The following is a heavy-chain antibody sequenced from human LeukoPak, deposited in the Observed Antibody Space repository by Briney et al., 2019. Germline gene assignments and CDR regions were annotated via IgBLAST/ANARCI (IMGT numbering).Heavy chain of an antibody. Sequence: GGSLRLSCAASGFTFSSYAMSWVRQAPGKGLEWVSAISGSGGSTYYADSVKGRFTISRDNSKNTLYLQMNSLRAEDTAVYYCAKYIADYYDSSGYTYYFDYWGQGTLVTVSS. CDR2: ISGSGGST. V-gene: IGHV3-23*01. D-gene: IGHD3-22*01. J-gene: IGHJ4*02. CDR1: GFTFSSYA. CDR3: AKYIADYYDSSGYTYYFDY.